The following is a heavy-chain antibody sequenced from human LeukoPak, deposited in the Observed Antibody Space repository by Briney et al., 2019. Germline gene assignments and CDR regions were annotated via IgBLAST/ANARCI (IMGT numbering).Heavy chain of an antibody. D-gene: IGHD3-10*01. CDR3: ARHFRKDYPDSGSSQYFHYIDV. J-gene: IGHJ6*03. V-gene: IGHV4-4*09. CDR2: IYATGTT. Sequence: PSETLSLTCAVSGGSMSDHYWSWIRQPPGMTLEWIGYIYATGTTNYNPSLKGRVTISLDTSKNHLSLRLRSVTAADAALYYCARHFRKDYPDSGSSQYFHYIDVWGKGTTVTVSS. CDR1: GGSMSDHY.